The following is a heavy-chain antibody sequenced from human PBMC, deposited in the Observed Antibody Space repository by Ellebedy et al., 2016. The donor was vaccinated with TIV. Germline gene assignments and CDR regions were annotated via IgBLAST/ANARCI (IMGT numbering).Heavy chain of an antibody. CDR3: ARGHRTDYGDY. CDR1: GDSVSTDIG. J-gene: IGHJ4*02. Sequence: SQTLSLTCVISGDSVSTDIGWNWIRQSPSRGLEWLGRTYYRSKWNNDYAVSLKSRITINPDTSKNQFSLKLSSVTAADTAVYYCARGHRTDYGDYWGQGTLVTVSS. CDR2: TYYRSKWNN. V-gene: IGHV6-1*01.